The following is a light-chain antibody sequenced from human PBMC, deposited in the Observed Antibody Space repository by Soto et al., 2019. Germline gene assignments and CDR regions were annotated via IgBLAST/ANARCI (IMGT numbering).Light chain of an antibody. J-gene: IGKJ4*01. CDR2: GAS. CDR3: QQYNSWPLT. Sequence: EIVVTQSPATLSVSPGGRATLCCRASQSVSNNLAWYQQKPGQAPRLLIYGASSRATGIPDRFSGSGSGTDFTLTISRLEPEDFAVYYCQQYNSWPLTFGGGTKVDIK. CDR1: QSVSNN. V-gene: IGKV3D-15*01.